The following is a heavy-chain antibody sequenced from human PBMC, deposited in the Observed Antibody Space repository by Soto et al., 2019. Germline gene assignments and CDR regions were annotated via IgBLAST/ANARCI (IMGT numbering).Heavy chain of an antibody. D-gene: IGHD6-19*01. Sequence: PGGSLRLSCAASGFTFSSYGMHWVRQAPGKGLEWVAVIWYDGSNKYYADSVKGRFTISRDNSKNTLYLQMNSLRAEDTAVYYCALLQAVAGTGAFDIWGQGTMVTVSS. CDR2: IWYDGSNK. CDR3: ALLQAVAGTGAFDI. V-gene: IGHV3-33*01. CDR1: GFTFSSYG. J-gene: IGHJ3*02.